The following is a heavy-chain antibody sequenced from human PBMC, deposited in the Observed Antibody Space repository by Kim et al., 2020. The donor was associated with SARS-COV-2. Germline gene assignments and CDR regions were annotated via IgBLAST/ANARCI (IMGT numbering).Heavy chain of an antibody. V-gene: IGHV3-23*03. J-gene: IGHJ6*02. CDR2: IYSGGSST. D-gene: IGHD6-19*01. Sequence: GGSLRLSCAASGFTFSSYAMSWVRQAPGKGLEWVSVIYSGGSSTYYADSVKGRFTISRDNSKNTLYLQMNSLRAEDTAVYYCAKCGGRGWLVRSCYGMDDWGQGTPVTVSS. CDR3: AKCGGRGWLVRSCYGMDD. CDR1: GFTFSSYA.